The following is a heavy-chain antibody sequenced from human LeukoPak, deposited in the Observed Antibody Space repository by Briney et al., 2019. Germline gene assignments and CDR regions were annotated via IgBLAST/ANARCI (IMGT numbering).Heavy chain of an antibody. CDR1: GYTFTAYY. CDR3: ARDRGPSYDSGIYYQYYFQY. Sequence: ASVKVSCKTFGYTFTAYYVHWMRQAPGQGLEWMGWINHKSGDTEYAQNFNGRVTMTRDSSIATAYMSMNTLSPDDTAVYYCARDRGPSYDSGIYYQYYFQYWGQGTLVAVSS. J-gene: IGHJ4*02. CDR2: INHKSGDT. V-gene: IGHV1-2*02. D-gene: IGHD3-10*01.